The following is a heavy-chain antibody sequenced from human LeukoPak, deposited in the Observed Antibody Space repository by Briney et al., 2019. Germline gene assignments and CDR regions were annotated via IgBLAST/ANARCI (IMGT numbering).Heavy chain of an antibody. CDR1: GYTFTSYA. Sequence: GASVKVSCKASGYTFTSYAMHWVRQAPGQRLEWMGWINAGNGNTKYSQKFQGRVTITRDTSASTAYMELSSLRSEDTAVYYCARDLLWFGELVDPWGQGTLVTVSP. CDR3: ARDLLWFGELVDP. CDR2: INAGNGNT. V-gene: IGHV1-3*01. J-gene: IGHJ5*02. D-gene: IGHD3-10*01.